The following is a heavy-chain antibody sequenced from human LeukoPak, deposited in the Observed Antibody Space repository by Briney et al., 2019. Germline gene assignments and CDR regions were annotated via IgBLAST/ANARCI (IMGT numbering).Heavy chain of an antibody. CDR3: AKDGLRYFGY. Sequence: GGTLRLTCAASGVTFSIYAMNWVRRAPGKGMEWASAIGGDAGSTFYADSVKGRFTISRDNSKNTLYLQMNSLRAEDTAIYYCAKDGLRYFGYWGQGTLVTVSS. J-gene: IGHJ4*02. V-gene: IGHV3-23*01. CDR2: IGGDAGST. CDR1: GVTFSIYA. D-gene: IGHD3-16*01.